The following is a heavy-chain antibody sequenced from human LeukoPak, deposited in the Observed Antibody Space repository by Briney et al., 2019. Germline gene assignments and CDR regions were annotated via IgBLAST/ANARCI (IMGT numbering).Heavy chain of an antibody. D-gene: IGHD2-15*01. V-gene: IGHV3-7*01. CDR1: GFTFSTHS. J-gene: IGHJ4*02. CDR3: AREASLYCSGDSCYWAFDY. Sequence: GGSLRLSCAASGFTFSTHSMSWVRQAPGKGLEWVANVKEAGGEGNYVDSVKGRFTISRDNDINSLYLQMNSLRDEDTAVYYCAREASLYCSGDSCYWAFDYWGQGTLVTVSS. CDR2: VKEAGGEG.